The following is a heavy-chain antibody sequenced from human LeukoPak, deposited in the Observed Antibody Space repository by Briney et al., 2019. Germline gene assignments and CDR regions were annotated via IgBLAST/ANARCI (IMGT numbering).Heavy chain of an antibody. Sequence: GGSLRLSCAASGFTFSSYWMHWVRQAPGKGLVWVSRIKTDGSSTSYADSVKGRFTISRDNAKNTLYLQMNSLRAEDTAVYYCARELTSPIAIWGQGTMVTVSS. CDR3: ARELTSPIAI. J-gene: IGHJ3*02. CDR2: IKTDGSST. D-gene: IGHD4/OR15-4a*01. V-gene: IGHV3-74*01. CDR1: GFTFSSYW.